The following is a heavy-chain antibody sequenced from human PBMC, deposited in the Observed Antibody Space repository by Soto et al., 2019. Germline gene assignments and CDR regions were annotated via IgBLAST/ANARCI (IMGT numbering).Heavy chain of an antibody. Sequence: SVKVSCKASGFAFTTSAVQWVRQARGQRLEWMGWIVVGSGNTNYAREFQERVTFTRDMSTSTVFMELSSLRSDDTAVYYCAADVVLTAQHAAYDSWGQGTLVTVSS. CDR3: AADVVLTAQHAAYDS. V-gene: IGHV1-58*01. CDR2: IVVGSGNT. D-gene: IGHD2-21*02. CDR1: GFAFTTSA. J-gene: IGHJ4*02.